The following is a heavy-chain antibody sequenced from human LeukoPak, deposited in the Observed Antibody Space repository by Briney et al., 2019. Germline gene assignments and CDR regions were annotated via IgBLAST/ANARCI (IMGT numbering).Heavy chain of an antibody. Sequence: ASVKVSCKAFRYTFTDYYIHWVRQAPGQGPEWLGWINPDRGDTNYAQKFQGRVTMTRDTSISTAYMELSSLRSEDTAVYYCARARNYYDSSGYYAFDIWGQGTMVTVSS. CDR3: ARARNYYDSSGYYAFDI. CDR2: INPDRGDT. V-gene: IGHV1-2*02. CDR1: RYTFTDYY. D-gene: IGHD3-22*01. J-gene: IGHJ3*02.